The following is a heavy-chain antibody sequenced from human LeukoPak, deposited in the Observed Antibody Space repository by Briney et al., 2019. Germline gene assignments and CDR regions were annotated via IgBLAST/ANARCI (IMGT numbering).Heavy chain of an antibody. CDR3: ARCLGVGQWLAYNWFDP. D-gene: IGHD6-19*01. CDR1: GGSISSSSYY. Sequence: PSETLSLTCTVSGGSISSSSYYWGWIRQPPGKGLEWIGSIYYSGSTYYNPSLKSRVTISVDTSKNQFSLKLSSVTAADTAVYYCARCLGVGQWLAYNWFDPWGQGTLVTVSS. V-gene: IGHV4-39*01. CDR2: IYYSGST. J-gene: IGHJ5*02.